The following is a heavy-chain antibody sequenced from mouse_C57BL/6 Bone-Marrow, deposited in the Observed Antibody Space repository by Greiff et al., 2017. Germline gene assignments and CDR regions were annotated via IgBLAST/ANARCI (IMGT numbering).Heavy chain of an antibody. CDR3: ASLLLRYLWYFDV. J-gene: IGHJ1*03. D-gene: IGHD1-1*01. CDR2: IYPRSGNT. Sequence: QVQLQQSGAELARPGASVKLSCKASGYTFTSYGISWVKQRTGQGLEWIGEIYPRSGNTYYNEKFKGKATLTADKSSSPAYMELRSLTSEDSAVYFCASLLLRYLWYFDVWGTGTTVTVSS. CDR1: GYTFTSYG. V-gene: IGHV1-81*01.